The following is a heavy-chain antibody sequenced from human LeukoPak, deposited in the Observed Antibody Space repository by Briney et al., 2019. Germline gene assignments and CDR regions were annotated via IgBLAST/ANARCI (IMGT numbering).Heavy chain of an antibody. CDR3: ARGPNSNWSGLDF. CDR2: ISPTGSTT. V-gene: IGHV3-74*01. D-gene: IGHD6-6*01. CDR1: GFSFSGHW. J-gene: IGHJ4*02. Sequence: GGSLRLSCTASGFSFSGHWMHWARQLPGKGLVWVSRISPTGSTTSYADSVKGRFTVSRDNAKNTLYLQVNNLRVEDTAVYYCARGPNSNWSGLDFWGQGTLLTVST.